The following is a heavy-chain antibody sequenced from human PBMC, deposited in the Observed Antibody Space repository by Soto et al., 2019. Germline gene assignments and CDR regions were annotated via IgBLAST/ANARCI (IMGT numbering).Heavy chain of an antibody. V-gene: IGHV4-28*01. CDR1: GYSISRSNW. CDR2: IYYSGTT. CDR3: ARREIQGPIDS. J-gene: IGHJ4*02. D-gene: IGHD1-26*01. Sequence: PSETLSLTCAVSGYSISRSNWWGWIRQPPGKGLEWIGYIYYSGTTYYNPSLKSRVTMSVDTSKNQFSLKLTSVTAVDTAVYYCARREIQGPIDSWGLGTLVTVSS.